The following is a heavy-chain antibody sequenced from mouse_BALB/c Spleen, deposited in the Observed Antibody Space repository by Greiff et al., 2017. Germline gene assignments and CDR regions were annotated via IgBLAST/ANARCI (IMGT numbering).Heavy chain of an antibody. J-gene: IGHJ1*01. CDR3: AVYGNYGIDWYFDV. CDR1: GFSLTSYG. Sequence: QVQLQQSGPGLVQPSQSLSITCTVSGFSLTSYGVHWVRQSPGKGLEWLGVIWSGGSTDYNAAFISRLSISKDNSKSQVFFKMNSLQANDTAIYYCAVYGNYGIDWYFDVWGAGTTVTVSS. D-gene: IGHD2-1*01. CDR2: IWSGGST. V-gene: IGHV2-2*02.